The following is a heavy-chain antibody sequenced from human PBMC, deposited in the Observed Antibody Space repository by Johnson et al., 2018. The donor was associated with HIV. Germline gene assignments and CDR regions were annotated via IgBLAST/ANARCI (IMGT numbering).Heavy chain of an antibody. J-gene: IGHJ3*02. CDR3: AKRGRMSYDFCSCYSGDAFDI. CDR1: GFTFSSYG. CDR2: ISDDGSNK. Sequence: QVQVVESGGGVVQPGRSLRLSCAASGFTFSSYGMHWVRQAPGKGLEWVADISDDGSNKYYADSVKGRFTIFRDNCKNTLYLQMNRMRDEDRAVYYCAKRGRMSYDFCSCYSGDAFDIWGQGTLVTVSS. V-gene: IGHV3-30*18. D-gene: IGHD3-3*01.